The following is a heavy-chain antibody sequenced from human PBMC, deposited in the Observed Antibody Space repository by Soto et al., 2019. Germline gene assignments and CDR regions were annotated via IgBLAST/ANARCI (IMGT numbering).Heavy chain of an antibody. CDR2: ISYDGSNK. V-gene: IGHV3-30-3*01. Sequence: QVQLVESGGGVVQPGRSLRLSCAASGFTFSSYAMHWVRQAPGKGLEWVAVISYDGSNKYYADSVKGRFTISRDNSKNTLYLQMNSLRAEDTAVYYCARDCWAVAGFDYWGQGTLVTVS. J-gene: IGHJ4*02. CDR1: GFTFSSYA. D-gene: IGHD6-19*01. CDR3: ARDCWAVAGFDY.